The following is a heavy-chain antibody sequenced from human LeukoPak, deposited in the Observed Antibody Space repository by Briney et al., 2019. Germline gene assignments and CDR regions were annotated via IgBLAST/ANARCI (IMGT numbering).Heavy chain of an antibody. V-gene: IGHV4-34*01. D-gene: IGHD6-19*01. CDR3: ARGRVRPQWLVPHFDP. Sequence: PSETLSLTCAVYGGSFSGYYWSWIRQPPGKGLEWIGEINHSGSTNYNPSLKSRVTISVDTSKNQFSLKLSPVTAADTAVYYCARGRVRPQWLVPHFDPWGQGTLVTVSS. J-gene: IGHJ5*02. CDR2: INHSGST. CDR1: GGSFSGYY.